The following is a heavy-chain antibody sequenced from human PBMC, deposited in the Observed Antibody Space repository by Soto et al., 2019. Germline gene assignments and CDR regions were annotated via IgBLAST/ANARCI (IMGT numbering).Heavy chain of an antibody. Sequence: EVRLLESGGGLVQPGGSLRLYCAGSGFTSSNYSMSWVRQAPGKGLEWVSTTSGSGHYIQYRDSVKGRFTISRDNSKNTLYLQINSLRAEDTAVYYCAGGAMVTPYYYGLDVWGQWNTVTVSS. V-gene: IGHV3-23*01. D-gene: IGHD5-18*01. J-gene: IGHJ6*02. CDR3: AGGAMVTPYYYGLDV. CDR1: GFTSSNYS. CDR2: TSGSGHYI.